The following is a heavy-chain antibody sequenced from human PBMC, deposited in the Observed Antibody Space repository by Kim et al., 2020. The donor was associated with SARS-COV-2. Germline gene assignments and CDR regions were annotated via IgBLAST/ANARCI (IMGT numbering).Heavy chain of an antibody. V-gene: IGHV4-59*01. D-gene: IGHD1-26*01. Sequence: NPSLKSRVTISVDTSKNQFSLKLSSVTAADTAVYYCARFVLGRSSGWFDPWGQGTLVTVSS. J-gene: IGHJ5*02. CDR3: ARFVLGRSSGWFDP.